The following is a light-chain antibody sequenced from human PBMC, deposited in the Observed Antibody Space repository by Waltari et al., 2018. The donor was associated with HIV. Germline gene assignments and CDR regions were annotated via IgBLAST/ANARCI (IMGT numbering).Light chain of an antibody. CDR2: DNN. Sequence: QSVLTQPPSVSAAPGQKVTISCSGSSSNIENNYVSWYQQLPGTAPKLLIYDNNKRPSGIPDRFSGSKSGTAATLGITGLQAGDEADYYCGTWDSSLSAGVFGGGTKLTVL. CDR3: GTWDSSLSAGV. CDR1: SSNIENNY. V-gene: IGLV1-51*01. J-gene: IGLJ3*02.